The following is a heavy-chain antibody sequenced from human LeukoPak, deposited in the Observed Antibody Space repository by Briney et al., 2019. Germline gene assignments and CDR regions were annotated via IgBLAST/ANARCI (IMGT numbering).Heavy chain of an antibody. J-gene: IGHJ4*02. CDR1: GGSISSYY. D-gene: IGHD3-22*01. CDR3: AGTYYYDSSGYYRPPDY. Sequence: PSETLSLTCTVSGGSISSYYWSWIRQPAGKGLEWIGRIYTSGSTNYNPSLKSRVTISVDTSKNQFSLKLSSVTAADTAVYYCAGTYYYDSSGYYRPPDYWGQGTLVTVSS. V-gene: IGHV4-4*07. CDR2: IYTSGST.